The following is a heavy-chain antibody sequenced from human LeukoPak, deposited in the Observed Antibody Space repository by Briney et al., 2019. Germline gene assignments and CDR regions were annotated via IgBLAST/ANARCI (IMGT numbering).Heavy chain of an antibody. J-gene: IGHJ4*02. V-gene: IGHV4-59*01. CDR3: TRDVGSAGFDS. CDR2: IYYSGNT. D-gene: IGHD6-13*01. Sequence: SETLSLTCTVSGGSISSDYWSWIRKPPGKGLEWIGDIYYSGNTRYNPSLKSRVTISLDTSKRQFSLNLSSVTAADTAMYYCTRDVGSAGFDSWGQGTLVTVSS. CDR1: GGSISSDY.